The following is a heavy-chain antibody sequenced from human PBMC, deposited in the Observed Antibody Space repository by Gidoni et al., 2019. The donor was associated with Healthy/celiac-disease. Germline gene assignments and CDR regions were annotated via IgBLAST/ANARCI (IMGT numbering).Heavy chain of an antibody. CDR1: GFTFDDDA. J-gene: IGHJ4*02. CDR3: AKHHFDY. V-gene: IGHV3-9*01. CDR2: ISWNSGSI. Sequence: EVQLVESGGGVVQPGRSLRLSCAASGFTFDDDAMHWVRQAPGKGLEWVSGISWNSGSIGYADSVKGRFTISRDNAKNSLYLQMNSLRAEDTALYYFAKHHFDYWGQGTLVTVSS.